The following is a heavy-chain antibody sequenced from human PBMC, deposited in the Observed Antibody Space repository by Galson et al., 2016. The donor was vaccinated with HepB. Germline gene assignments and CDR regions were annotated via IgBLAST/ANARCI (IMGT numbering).Heavy chain of an antibody. CDR2: IYPGASES. CDR3: ARQYNFWSGYSESYYGMDV. J-gene: IGHJ6*02. CDR1: GYSFPYYW. V-gene: IGHV5-51*01. Sequence: QSGAEVKKAGESLTISCKASGYSFPYYWIGWVRQKPGKGLEWMGIIYPGASESRYSPSFQGQVTMSVDKSISTAFLQWSNLKASDTAMYYCARQYNFWSGYSESYYGMDVWGQGTTVTVSS. D-gene: IGHD3-3*01.